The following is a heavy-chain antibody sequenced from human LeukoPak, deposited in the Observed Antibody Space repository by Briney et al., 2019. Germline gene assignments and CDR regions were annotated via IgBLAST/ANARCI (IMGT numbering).Heavy chain of an antibody. Sequence: GGSLRLSCAASRFTFSNYWMSWVRQAPGKGLEWVANIKQGGSEKYYVDSVKGRFTISRDNAKNSLYLQMNGLRAEDTAVYYCTRDLSAARPRPGYFYAMDVWGQGTTVTVSS. J-gene: IGHJ6*02. D-gene: IGHD6-6*01. CDR3: TRDLSAARPRPGYFYAMDV. CDR2: IKQGGSEK. V-gene: IGHV3-7*01. CDR1: RFTFSNYW.